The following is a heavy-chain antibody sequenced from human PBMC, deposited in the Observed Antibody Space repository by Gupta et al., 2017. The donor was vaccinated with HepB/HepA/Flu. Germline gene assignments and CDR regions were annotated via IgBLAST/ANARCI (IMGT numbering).Heavy chain of an antibody. CDR2: IKPDGSEK. CDR1: GFNLNSYW. J-gene: IGHJ4*02. V-gene: IGHV3-7*03. D-gene: IGHD5-12*01. Sequence: EVQLVESGGGLVQPGGSLRLSCVASGFNLNSYWMTWVRQAPGKGLEGVANIKPDGSEKYYVDSVKGRFTISRDNAKNSLYLQMDSLRAEDTAMYYCARDDATDAYSGYEWWGQGTLVTVSS. CDR3: ARDDATDAYSGYEW.